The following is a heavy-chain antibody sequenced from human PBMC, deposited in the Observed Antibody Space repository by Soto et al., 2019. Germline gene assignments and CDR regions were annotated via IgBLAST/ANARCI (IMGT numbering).Heavy chain of an antibody. Sequence: SETLSLTCTVSGSSVSSGIYYWTWIRQPPGKGLEWIGYIYHSETTNYNASLRSRVTISVDTSKNQFSLRLTSVTAADTAVYYCARYHDYGDYGYFDSWGQGTLVTVSS. V-gene: IGHV4-61*01. J-gene: IGHJ4*02. CDR2: IYHSETT. D-gene: IGHD4-17*01. CDR1: GSSVSSGIYY. CDR3: ARYHDYGDYGYFDS.